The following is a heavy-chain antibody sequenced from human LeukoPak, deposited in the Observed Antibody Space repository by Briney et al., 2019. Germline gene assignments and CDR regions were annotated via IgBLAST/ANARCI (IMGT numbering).Heavy chain of an antibody. J-gene: IGHJ4*02. D-gene: IGHD3-22*01. V-gene: IGHV1-2*02. Sequence: ASVKVSCKASGYTFTGYYMHWVRQAPGQGLEWMGWINPNSAGTNYAQKFQGRVTMTRDTSISTAYMELSRLRSDDTAVYYCARDQSYDSSASYYNRDHLLDYWGQGTLVTVSS. CDR3: ARDQSYDSSASYYNRDHLLDY. CDR1: GYTFTGYY. CDR2: INPNSAGT.